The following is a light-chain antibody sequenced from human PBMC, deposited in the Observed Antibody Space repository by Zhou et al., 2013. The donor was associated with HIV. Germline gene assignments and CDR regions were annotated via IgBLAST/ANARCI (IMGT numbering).Light chain of an antibody. Sequence: EVILTQSPDTLSLSPGDRATLSCRASQSVSSTSLAWYQQKPGQAPRLLLYGASSRATGIPDRFSGDGSGTDFTLTISRLEPEDFAVYYCQQFGTSLQITFGQGTRLEI. CDR2: GAS. J-gene: IGKJ5*01. V-gene: IGKV3-20*01. CDR3: QQFGTSLQIT. CDR1: QSVSSTS.